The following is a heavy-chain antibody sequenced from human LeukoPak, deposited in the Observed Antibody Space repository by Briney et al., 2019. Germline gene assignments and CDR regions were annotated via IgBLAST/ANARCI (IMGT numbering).Heavy chain of an antibody. CDR1: GGSISDAAYY. J-gene: IGHJ6*02. Sequence: SETLSLTCTVSGGSISDAAYYWSWIRQHPGEGLKWIGYIYYSGSTSYHPSLKSRVTISVDTSKNQFSLKLSSVTAADTAVYYCATDTLVVAAGNYYYYGMDVWGQGTTVTVSS. CDR2: IYYSGST. CDR3: ATDTLVVAAGNYYYYGMDV. D-gene: IGHD2-15*01. V-gene: IGHV4-61*08.